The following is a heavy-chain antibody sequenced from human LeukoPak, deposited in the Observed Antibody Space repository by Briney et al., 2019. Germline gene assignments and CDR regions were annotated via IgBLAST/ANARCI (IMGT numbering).Heavy chain of an antibody. CDR1: GYTFINYG. J-gene: IGHJ6*02. V-gene: IGHV1-18*01. CDR3: ARDIGFGELLSFYYYGMDV. CDR2: ISAENGNT. D-gene: IGHD3-10*01. Sequence: AASVKVSCKASGYTFINYGISWVRQAPGQGLEWMGWISAENGNTGYVENLQGRVTMTTDTSSSTVYMELRSLRPDDTAVYYCARDIGFGELLSFYYYGMDVWGQGTTVTVSS.